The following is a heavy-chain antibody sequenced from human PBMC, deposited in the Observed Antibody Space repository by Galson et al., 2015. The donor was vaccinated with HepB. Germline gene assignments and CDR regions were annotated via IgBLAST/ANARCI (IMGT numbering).Heavy chain of an antibody. V-gene: IGHV1-18*01. J-gene: IGHJ4*02. CDR3: ARDVDHRFDH. CDR1: GYSFTSKG. Sequence: SVKVSCKASGYSFTSKGISWVRQAPGQGLEWMGWTSTNSGDTNYAQKLQGRVTMTTDTSTSTAYMELRSLRSDDTAVYYCARDVDHRFDHWGQGTLVTVSS. CDR2: TSTNSGDT.